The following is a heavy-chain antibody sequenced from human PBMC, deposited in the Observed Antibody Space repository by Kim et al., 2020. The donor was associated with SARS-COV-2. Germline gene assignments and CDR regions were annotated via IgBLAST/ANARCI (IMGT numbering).Heavy chain of an antibody. CDR2: IRSKPNTYAT. D-gene: IGHD6-19*01. Sequence: GGSLRLSCAASGLIFSGSSMHWVRQASGKGLEWIGRIRSKPNTYATTYAASVKGRFTVSRDDSKNTTYLQMNSLKTEDTAVYFCMAVLDGGHNAVAGVGYFDYGGQGTVVTVSS. CDR1: GLIFSGSS. J-gene: IGHJ4*02. V-gene: IGHV3-73*01. CDR3: MAVLDGGHNAVAGVGYFDY.